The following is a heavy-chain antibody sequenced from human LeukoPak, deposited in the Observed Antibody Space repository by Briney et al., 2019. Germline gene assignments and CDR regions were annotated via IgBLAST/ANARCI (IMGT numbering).Heavy chain of an antibody. V-gene: IGHV1-2*02. J-gene: IGHJ5*02. D-gene: IGHD6-19*01. CDR3: ARAYTSGWYDPTYNWFDP. Sequence: ASVKVSCKASGYTFTSYGISWVRQAPGQGLEWMGWINPNNGGTYYAQKFQARVTMTRDTSISTAYMELSRLISDDTAVYYCARAYTSGWYDPTYNWFDPWGQGTLVTVSS. CDR1: GYTFTSYG. CDR2: INPNNGGT.